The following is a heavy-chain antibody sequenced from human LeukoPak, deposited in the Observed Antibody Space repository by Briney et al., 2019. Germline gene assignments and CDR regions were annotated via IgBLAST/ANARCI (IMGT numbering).Heavy chain of an antibody. V-gene: IGHV3-53*01. CDR2: FYSGGST. CDR1: GFSVSRNY. CDR3: ARDSYYGSGSYYRYTFDY. D-gene: IGHD3-10*01. J-gene: IGHJ4*02. Sequence: PGGSLRLSCAASGFSVSRNYMSWVRQAPGKGLEWVSVFYSGGSTYYADSVKGRFTISRDNSKNTLYLQVNSLRAEDTAVYYCARDSYYGSGSYYRYTFDYWGQGTLVTVSS.